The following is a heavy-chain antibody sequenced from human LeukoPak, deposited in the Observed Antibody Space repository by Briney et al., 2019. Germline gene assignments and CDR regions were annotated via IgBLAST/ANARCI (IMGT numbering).Heavy chain of an antibody. CDR3: ASAGSGWYDY. J-gene: IGHJ4*02. CDR2: IGGSGSIT. V-gene: IGHV3-23*01. D-gene: IGHD6-19*01. CDR1: GFTFSSQA. Sequence: PGGSLRLSCAASGFTFSSQAMSWVRQAPGKGXXXVSVIGGSGSITYYRDSVKGRFTISRDNSKNTMYLQMNSLRAEDTAVYYCASAGSGWYDYWGQGTLVTVSS.